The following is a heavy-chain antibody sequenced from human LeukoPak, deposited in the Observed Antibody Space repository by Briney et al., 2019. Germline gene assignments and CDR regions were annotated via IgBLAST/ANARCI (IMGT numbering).Heavy chain of an antibody. CDR3: ASFHYYGSGAYYLSY. CDR2: IGDSGATT. J-gene: IGHJ4*02. Sequence: GGSLRLSCAASGFTLSSYAMTWVRQAPGKGLEWVSDIGDSGATTCYADSVKGRFTISRDNSKNTLYLQLSSLRAEDTAVYFCASFHYYGSGAYYLSYWGQGTLVTVSS. V-gene: IGHV3-23*01. CDR1: GFTLSSYA. D-gene: IGHD3-10*01.